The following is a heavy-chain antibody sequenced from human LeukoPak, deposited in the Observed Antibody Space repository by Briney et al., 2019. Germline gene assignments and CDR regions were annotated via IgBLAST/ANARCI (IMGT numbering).Heavy chain of an antibody. Sequence: ASVKVSCKASGYTFTSYDINWVRQATGQGLEWMGWMNPNSGNTGYAQKFQGRVTTTRNTSISTAYMELSSLRSEDTAVYYCARPTKKYGSGSFDYWGQGTLATVSS. J-gene: IGHJ4*02. CDR3: ARPTKKYGSGSFDY. CDR1: GYTFTSYD. D-gene: IGHD3-10*01. CDR2: MNPNSGNT. V-gene: IGHV1-8*01.